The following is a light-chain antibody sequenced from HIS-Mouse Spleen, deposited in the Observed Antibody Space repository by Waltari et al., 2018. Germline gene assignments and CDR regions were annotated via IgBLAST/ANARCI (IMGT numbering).Light chain of an antibody. V-gene: IGLV2-14*03. Sequence: SALTQPASVSGSPGQSITISCTGTSSDAGGYNYVSWYQQHPGKAPKLMIYDVSNRPSGVSNRFSGSKSGNTASLTISGLQAEDEADYYCSSYTSSSTLVFGGGTKLTVL. CDR3: SSYTSSSTLV. CDR2: DVS. J-gene: IGLJ3*02. CDR1: SSDAGGYNY.